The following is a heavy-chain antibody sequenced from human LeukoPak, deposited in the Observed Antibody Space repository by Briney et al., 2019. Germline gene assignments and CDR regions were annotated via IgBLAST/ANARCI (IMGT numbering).Heavy chain of an antibody. CDR1: GGTFSSYV. V-gene: IGHV1-69*04. Sequence: SVTVSCKASGGTFSSYVITWVRQAPGQGLEWMGRIIPMLDIQNYAQKFQGRVTITADKSTSTAYMELSSLRSEDTAVYYCARATKGDAFDIWGQGTMVTVSS. CDR3: ARATKGDAFDI. J-gene: IGHJ3*02. D-gene: IGHD5-12*01. CDR2: IIPMLDIQ.